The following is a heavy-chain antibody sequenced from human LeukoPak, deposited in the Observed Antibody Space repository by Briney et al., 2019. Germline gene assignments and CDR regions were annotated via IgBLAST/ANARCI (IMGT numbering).Heavy chain of an antibody. J-gene: IGHJ4*02. CDR2: IKSKSEGGTT. V-gene: IGHV3-15*01. CDR1: GFTFTNAW. CDR3: ARRGTSRSSYYFDY. Sequence: GGSLRLSCAASGFTFTNAWMSWVRQAPGKGLEWVGRIKSKSEGGTTDYADSVKGRFTISRDNAKNSLYLQMNSLRAEDTAVYYCARRGTSRSSYYFDYWGQGTLVTVSS.